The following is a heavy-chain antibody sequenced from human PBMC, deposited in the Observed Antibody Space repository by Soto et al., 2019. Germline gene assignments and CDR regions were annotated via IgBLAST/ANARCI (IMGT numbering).Heavy chain of an antibody. J-gene: IGHJ4*02. CDR2: INPSGGST. D-gene: IGHD5-12*01. CDR1: GYTLTNHY. CDR3: ASEGNGYNLGPSVDVDY. Sequence: QVQLVQSGAEVTKPGASVKVSCKASGYTLTNHYRHWVRQAPGQGLTWMGVINPSGGSTDYAQKFQGRVTMTRDTPTSTVYMEVSSMRSEGTAVFYRASEGNGYNLGPSVDVDYWGQGTLVTVSS. V-gene: IGHV1-46*01.